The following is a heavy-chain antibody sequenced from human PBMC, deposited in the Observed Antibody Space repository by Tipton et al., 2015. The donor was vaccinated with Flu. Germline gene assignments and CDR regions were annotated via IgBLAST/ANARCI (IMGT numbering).Heavy chain of an antibody. V-gene: IGHV3-48*03. CDR3: ARGSYYGSGRYYYYYYYGMDV. D-gene: IGHD3-10*01. J-gene: IGHJ6*02. CDR1: GFTFSSYE. Sequence: SLRLSCAASGFTFSSYEMNWVRQAPGKGLEWVSYISSSGSTIYYADSVKGRFTISRDNAKNSLYLQMNSLRAEDTAVYYCARGSYYGSGRYYYYYYYGMDVWGQGTPVPVSS. CDR2: ISSSGSTI.